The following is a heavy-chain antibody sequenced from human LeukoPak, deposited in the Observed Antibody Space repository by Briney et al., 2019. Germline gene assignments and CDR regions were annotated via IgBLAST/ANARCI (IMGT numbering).Heavy chain of an antibody. CDR1: GFTFSSYA. V-gene: IGHV3-30-3*01. D-gene: IGHD3-22*01. J-gene: IGHJ4*02. Sequence: PGRSLRLSCAASGFTFSSYAMHWVRQAPGKGLEWVAVISYDGSNKYYADSVKGRFTISRDNPKNTLYLQMNSLRAEDTAVYYCAKDRLPYYASSWERTDLFDYWGQGTLVTVSS. CDR3: AKDRLPYYASSWERTDLFDY. CDR2: ISYDGSNK.